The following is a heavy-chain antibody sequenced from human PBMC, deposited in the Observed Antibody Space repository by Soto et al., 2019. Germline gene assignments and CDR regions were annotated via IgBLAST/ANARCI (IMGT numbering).Heavy chain of an antibody. Sequence: SETLSLTCTVSGGSISSGDYYWSWIRQPPGKGLEWIGYIYYSGSTYYNPSLKSRVTISVDTSKNQFSLKLSSVTAADTAVYYCARADYDSSGYYDDAFDIWGQGTMVTVSS. CDR1: GGSISSGDYY. CDR2: IYYSGST. J-gene: IGHJ3*02. D-gene: IGHD3-22*01. CDR3: ARADYDSSGYYDDAFDI. V-gene: IGHV4-30-4*01.